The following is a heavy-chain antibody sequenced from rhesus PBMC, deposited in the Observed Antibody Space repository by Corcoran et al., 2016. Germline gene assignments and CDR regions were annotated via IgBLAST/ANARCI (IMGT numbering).Heavy chain of an antibody. CDR3: ARDRYSSWSPFDY. V-gene: IGHV4-160*01. J-gene: IGHJ4*01. Sequence: QVQLQESGPGLVKPSETLSLTCTVSGGSISDSYYWSWIRQPPGKGLEWMGRIYGSGGSTNYNPSLKSRVTISRDTSKNQFSLKLSSVTAADTAVYYCARDRYSSWSPFDYWGQGVLVTVSS. CDR2: IYGSGGST. D-gene: IGHD6-13*01. CDR1: GGSISDSYY.